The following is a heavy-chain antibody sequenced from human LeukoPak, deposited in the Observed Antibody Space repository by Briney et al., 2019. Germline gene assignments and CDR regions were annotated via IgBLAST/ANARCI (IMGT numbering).Heavy chain of an antibody. J-gene: IGHJ5*02. CDR1: GDSVSSNSAA. CDR3: ARHGWDYDPGTYYTFDP. V-gene: IGHV6-1*01. CDR2: TYYRSKWYN. D-gene: IGHD3-10*01. Sequence: SQTLSLTCAISGDSVSSNSAAWNWIRQSPSRGLEWLGRTYYRSKWYNDYAVSVESRITINPDTSKNQFSLQLNSVTPEDTAVYYCARHGWDYDPGTYYTFDPWGQGTLVTVSS.